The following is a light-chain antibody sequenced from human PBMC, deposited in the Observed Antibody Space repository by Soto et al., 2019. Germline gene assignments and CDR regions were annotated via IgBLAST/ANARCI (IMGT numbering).Light chain of an antibody. Sequence: EILMTQSPSTLSASVGDRVTITCRASQSISSWLAWYQRKPGKAPKLLIYDASSLESGVPSRFSGSGSGTEFTLTISSLQPDDFATYYCQQYNSYSGTFGQGTKVEIK. CDR1: QSISSW. CDR3: QQYNSYSGT. J-gene: IGKJ1*01. V-gene: IGKV1-5*01. CDR2: DAS.